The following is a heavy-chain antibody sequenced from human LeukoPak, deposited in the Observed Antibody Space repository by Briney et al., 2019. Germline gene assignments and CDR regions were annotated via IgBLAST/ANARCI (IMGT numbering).Heavy chain of an antibody. Sequence: PGGSLRLSCAASGFTFSNYAITCVRQAPGKGLGWVSVIRDGGGTTYYTDSVKGRFTISRDNSKTTVSLQMNGLRAENTAVYYCAKEKSQMGGNSLGFFDSWGQGTLATVSS. CDR3: AKEKSQMGGNSLGFFDS. CDR1: GFTFSNYA. CDR2: IRDGGGTT. D-gene: IGHD4-23*01. V-gene: IGHV3-23*01. J-gene: IGHJ5*01.